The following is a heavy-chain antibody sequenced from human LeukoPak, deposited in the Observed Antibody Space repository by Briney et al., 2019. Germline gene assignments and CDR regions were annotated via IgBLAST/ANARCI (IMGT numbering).Heavy chain of an antibody. CDR1: GFTFSRFW. D-gene: IGHD3-10*01. CDR3: ARKGNAFDI. J-gene: IGHJ3*02. Sequence: GSLRLSCAASGFTFSRFWMHWVRQAPGKGLVWVSRINTDGSSTDYADSVKGRFTISRDNAKNTLYLQMNSLRAEDTAVYYCARKGNAFDIWGQGTMVTVSS. CDR2: INTDGSST. V-gene: IGHV3-74*01.